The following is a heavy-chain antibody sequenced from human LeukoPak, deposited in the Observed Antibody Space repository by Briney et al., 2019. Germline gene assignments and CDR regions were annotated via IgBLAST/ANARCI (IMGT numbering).Heavy chain of an antibody. CDR3: AKDQAPYYYDRSGYYCYFDY. CDR1: GFTVSSNY. CDR2: IYSGGST. J-gene: IGHJ4*02. Sequence: GGSLRLSCAASGFTVSSNYMSWVRQAPGKGLEWVSVIYSGGSTYYADSVKGRFTISRDNSKNTLYLQMNSLRAEDTAVYYCAKDQAPYYYDRSGYYCYFDYWGQGTLVTVSS. V-gene: IGHV3-53*01. D-gene: IGHD3-22*01.